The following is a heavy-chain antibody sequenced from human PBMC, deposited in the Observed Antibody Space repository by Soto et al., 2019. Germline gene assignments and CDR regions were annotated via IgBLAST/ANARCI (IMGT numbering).Heavy chain of an antibody. Sequence: SETLSLTCTVSGASVNTGDYYWSYIRQPPGKGLEWLGYIFYSGDTYYNPSLKSRATISLNTSRNQFSLTLTSVTDADTALYYCVGTGTTDDFWGQGTLVTVSS. CDR3: VGTGTTDDF. V-gene: IGHV4-30-4*01. D-gene: IGHD1-7*01. CDR2: IFYSGDT. J-gene: IGHJ1*01. CDR1: GASVNTGDYY.